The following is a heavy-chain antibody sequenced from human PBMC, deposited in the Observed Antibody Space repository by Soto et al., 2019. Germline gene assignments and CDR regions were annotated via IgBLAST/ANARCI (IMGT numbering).Heavy chain of an antibody. J-gene: IGHJ4*02. CDR1: GGSIGSYY. Sequence: SETLSLTCTVSGGSIGSYYRSWIRQPPGKGLEWIGYIYYSGSTNYNPSLKSRVTISVDTSKNQFSLKLSSVTAADTAVYYCARAVFRELDYWGQGTLVTVSS. V-gene: IGHV4-59*01. CDR3: ARAVFRELDY. CDR2: IYYSGST. D-gene: IGHD1-26*01.